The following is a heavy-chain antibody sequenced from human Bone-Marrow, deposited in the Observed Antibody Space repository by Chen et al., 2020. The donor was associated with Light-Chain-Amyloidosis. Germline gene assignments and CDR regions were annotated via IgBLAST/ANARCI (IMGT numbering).Heavy chain of an antibody. V-gene: IGHV3-74*01. D-gene: IGHD3-16*01. CDR2: INNDGSVT. CDR3: ASYNGGAALNI. CDR1: GFTSHSSW. Sequence: EVQLVESGGDLVQPGGSLRLSCSASGFTSHSSWMHWVRQGPGNGLVWVSRINNDGSVTSYADSVKGRFTISRDNAKNSVYLQMNSLKDEDTALYYCASYNGGAALNIWGQGTMVTVSS. J-gene: IGHJ3*02.